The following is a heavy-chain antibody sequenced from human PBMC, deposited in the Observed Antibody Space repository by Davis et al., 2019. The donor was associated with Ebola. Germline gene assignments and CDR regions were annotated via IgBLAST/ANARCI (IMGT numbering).Heavy chain of an antibody. J-gene: IGHJ4*02. CDR1: GFTFSSYC. CDR2: ISYDGSNK. D-gene: IGHD6-13*01. Sequence: PGGSLRLSCAASGFTFSSYCMPCVRQAPGNGLEWVAVISYDGSNKYYAYSVKGRFTISRDNSKNTLYLQMNSLRAEDTAVYYCAKDLRRGFSSCSPYFDYWGQGTLVTVSS. V-gene: IGHV3-30*18. CDR3: AKDLRRGFSSCSPYFDY.